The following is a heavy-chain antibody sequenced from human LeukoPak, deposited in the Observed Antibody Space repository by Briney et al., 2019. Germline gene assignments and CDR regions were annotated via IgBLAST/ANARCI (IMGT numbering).Heavy chain of an antibody. CDR3: ARDKYSGSLDY. V-gene: IGHV3-23*01. Sequence: GGSLRLSCAASGFTLSSYAMSWVRQAPGKGLERVSAISGGGGSTYYTDSVKGRFTISRDNSKNTLYLQMNSLRAEDTAVYYCARDKYSGSLDYWGQGTLVTVSS. CDR1: GFTLSSYA. J-gene: IGHJ4*02. CDR2: ISGGGGST. D-gene: IGHD1-26*01.